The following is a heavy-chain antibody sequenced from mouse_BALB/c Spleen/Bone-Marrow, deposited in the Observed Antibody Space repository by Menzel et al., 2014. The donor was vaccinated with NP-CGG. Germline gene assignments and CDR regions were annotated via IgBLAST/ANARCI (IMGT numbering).Heavy chain of an antibody. CDR3: ARGGDRYDDWFAY. D-gene: IGHD2-14*01. J-gene: IGHJ3*01. V-gene: IGHV1S29*02. CDR2: IYPYSGGT. CDR1: GYTFXDYN. Sequence: EVQLQQSGPELVKPGASVKISCKASGYTFXDYNMHWVKQSHGKSLEWIGYIYPYSGGTGYNQKFKSKATLTVDNSSSTAYMELRSLTSEDSAVYYCARGGDRYDDWFAYWGQGTLVTVSA.